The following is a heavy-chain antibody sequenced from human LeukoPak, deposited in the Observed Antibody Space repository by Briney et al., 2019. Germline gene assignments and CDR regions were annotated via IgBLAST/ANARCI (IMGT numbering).Heavy chain of an antibody. D-gene: IGHD4-11*01. CDR2: IYYSGST. V-gene: IGHV4-59*01. J-gene: IGHJ4*02. CDR3: ARVDYSNLFDY. Sequence: KPSETLSLTCTVSGGSISSYYWSWIRQPPGKGLEWIGYIYYSGSTNYNPSLKSRVTISVDTSKNQFSLKLSSVTAADTAVYYCARVDYSNLFDYWGQGTLVTVSS. CDR1: GGSISSYY.